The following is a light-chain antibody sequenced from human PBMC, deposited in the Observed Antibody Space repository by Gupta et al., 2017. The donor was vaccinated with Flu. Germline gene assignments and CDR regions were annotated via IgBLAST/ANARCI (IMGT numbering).Light chain of an antibody. CDR2: EAS. Sequence: DIQMTQSPSSLSASVGDRVTITCQASPDISNYLDWYQQKPGKAPKLLIYEASNLETGVPARFSGSGSGTDFTLTISSLQAEDSATYYCQQYDNLPLTFGGGTKVEIK. CDR1: PDISNY. V-gene: IGKV1-33*01. CDR3: QQYDNLPLT. J-gene: IGKJ4*01.